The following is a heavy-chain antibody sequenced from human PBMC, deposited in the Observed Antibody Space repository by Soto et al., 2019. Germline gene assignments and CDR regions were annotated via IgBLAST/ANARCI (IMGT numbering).Heavy chain of an antibody. Sequence: QVTLKESGPVLVKPTETLTLTCTVSVFSLSNARMGVSWIRQPPGKALAWLAHIFANDEESYNTSLRSRLTISRDTSKNQVVLTMTNMDPVDTATYYCARMGDYYANAGDAFDLWGQGTRVTVSS. V-gene: IGHV2-26*01. CDR1: VFSLSNARMG. CDR3: ARMGDYYANAGDAFDL. J-gene: IGHJ3*01. CDR2: IFANDEE. D-gene: IGHD3-10*01.